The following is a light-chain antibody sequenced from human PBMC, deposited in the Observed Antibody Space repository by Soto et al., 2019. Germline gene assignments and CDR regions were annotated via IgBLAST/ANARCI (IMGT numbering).Light chain of an antibody. V-gene: IGKV3-20*01. Sequence: EVVLTQSPGTLSLSPGERATLSCRASQSVSNNYLAWYQQKPGQGPRLLISDSSDRATGIPDRFSGSWSGTDFTLTISRLAPADFAVYYCQQYGSPPPYTFGQGTKLEIK. J-gene: IGKJ2*01. CDR2: DSS. CDR1: QSVSNNY. CDR3: QQYGSPPPYT.